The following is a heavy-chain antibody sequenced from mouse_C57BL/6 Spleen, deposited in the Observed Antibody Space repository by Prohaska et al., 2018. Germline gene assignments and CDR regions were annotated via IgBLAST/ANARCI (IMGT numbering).Heavy chain of an antibody. CDR2: INPDSSTI. V-gene: IGHV4-1*01. J-gene: IGHJ2*01. D-gene: IGHD2-4*01. CDR1: GIDFSRYW. CDR3: ASSIYYDFSY. Sequence: EVKLLQSGGGLVQPGGSLHPPCAASGIDFSRYWMSWVRRAPGKGLEWIGEINPDSSTINYAPSLKDKFIISRDNAKNTLYLQMSEVRSEDTALYYCASSIYYDFSYWGQGTTLTVAS.